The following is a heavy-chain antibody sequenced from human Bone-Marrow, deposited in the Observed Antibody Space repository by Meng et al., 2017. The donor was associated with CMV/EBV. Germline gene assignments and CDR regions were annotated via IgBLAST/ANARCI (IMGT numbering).Heavy chain of an antibody. CDR1: GFTFSSYS. D-gene: IGHD6-13*01. CDR3: AVIAGGGFDY. J-gene: IGHJ4*02. CDR2: ISSSSSYI. V-gene: IGHV3-21*01. Sequence: GESLKISCAASGFTFSSYSMNWVRQAPGKGLEWVSSISSSSSYIYYADSVKGRFTISRDNAKNSLYLQMNSLRAEDTAVYYCAVIAGGGFDYWGQGTLVTVSS.